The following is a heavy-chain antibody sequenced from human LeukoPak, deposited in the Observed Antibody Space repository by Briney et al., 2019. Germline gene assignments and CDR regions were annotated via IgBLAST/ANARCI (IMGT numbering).Heavy chain of an antibody. CDR2: IYYSGST. V-gene: IGHV4-59*06. Sequence: SETLSLTCTVSGGSISSYYWSWIRQHPGKGLEWIGYIYYSGSTYYNPSLKSRVTISVDTSKNQFSLKLSSVTAADTAVYYCARAATTVTTYSYYYYGMDVWGQGTTVTVSS. J-gene: IGHJ6*02. CDR3: ARAATTVTTYSYYYYGMDV. CDR1: GGSISSYY. D-gene: IGHD4-17*01.